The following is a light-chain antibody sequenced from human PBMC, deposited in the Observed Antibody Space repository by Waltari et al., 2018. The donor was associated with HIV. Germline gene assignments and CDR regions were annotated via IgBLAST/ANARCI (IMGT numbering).Light chain of an antibody. CDR3: QQYNNWPRVT. V-gene: IGKV3-15*01. CDR2: GAS. Sequence: EIVMTHSPATLSVSPGETATLSCRASQSVSSNLAWYQQKPGQAPRLLIYGASTRATGIPARFSGSGSGTEFTLTISSLQSEDFAVYYCQQYNNWPRVTFGQGTKVEIK. J-gene: IGKJ1*01. CDR1: QSVSSN.